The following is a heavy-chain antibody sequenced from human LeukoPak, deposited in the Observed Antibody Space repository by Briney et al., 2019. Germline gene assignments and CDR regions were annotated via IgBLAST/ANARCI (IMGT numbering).Heavy chain of an antibody. CDR3: ARGRYSSGWYGGSFDP. CDR2: INHSGST. Sequence: SETLSLTCAVYGGSFSGYYWSWIRQPPGKGLEWIGEINHSGSTNYNPSLKSRVTISVDTSKNQFSLKLSSVTAADTAVYYCARGRYSSGWYGGSFDPWGQGTLVTVSS. V-gene: IGHV4-34*01. CDR1: GGSFSGYY. J-gene: IGHJ5*02. D-gene: IGHD6-19*01.